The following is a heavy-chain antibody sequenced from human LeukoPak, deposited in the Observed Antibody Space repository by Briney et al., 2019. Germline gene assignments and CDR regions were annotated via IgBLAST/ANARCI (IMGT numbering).Heavy chain of an antibody. CDR3: AKDLGGIAARPSGTPDY. D-gene: IGHD6-6*01. V-gene: IGHV3-33*06. J-gene: IGHJ4*02. CDR1: GFTFSSYG. CDR2: IWYDGSNK. Sequence: GRSLRLPCAASGFTFSSYGMHWVRQAPGKGLEWVAVIWYDGSNKYYADSVKGRFTISRDNSKNTLYLQMNSLRAEDTAVYYCAKDLGGIAARPSGTPDYWGQGTLVTVSS.